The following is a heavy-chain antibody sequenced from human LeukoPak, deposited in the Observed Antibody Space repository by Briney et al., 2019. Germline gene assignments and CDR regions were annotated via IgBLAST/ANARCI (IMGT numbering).Heavy chain of an antibody. CDR2: INQDGSEK. Sequence: GGSLRLSCAASGFTFTTYWMSWVRQAPGKGLEWVANINQDGSEKYFVDSVKGRFTISRDNAKNSLYLQMNSLRAEDTAVYYCARGTLYSYSSGWYDYWGQGTLVTVSS. J-gene: IGHJ4*02. V-gene: IGHV3-7*01. CDR1: GFTFTTYW. D-gene: IGHD6-19*01. CDR3: ARGTLYSYSSGWYDY.